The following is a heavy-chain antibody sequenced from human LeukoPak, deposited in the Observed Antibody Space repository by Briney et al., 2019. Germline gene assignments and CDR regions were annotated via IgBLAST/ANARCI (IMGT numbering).Heavy chain of an antibody. J-gene: IGHJ3*02. CDR1: GYTFTNYD. CDR2: MNPNSGNT. Sequence: ASVKVSCKASGYTFTNYDINWVRQATGQGLEWMGWMNPNSGNTGYAQKFQGRVTITRNTSISTAYMELSSLRSEDTAVYYCARGNFGTGNAFDIWGQGTMVTVSS. CDR3: ARGNFGTGNAFDI. D-gene: IGHD1-1*01. V-gene: IGHV1-8*03.